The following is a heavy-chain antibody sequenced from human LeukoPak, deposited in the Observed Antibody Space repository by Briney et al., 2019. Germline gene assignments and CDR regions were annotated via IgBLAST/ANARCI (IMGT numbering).Heavy chain of an antibody. D-gene: IGHD1-1*01. CDR3: AKGITHMKWNDWGDAFDF. CDR1: GFTFDDYA. V-gene: IGHV3-9*01. Sequence: GGSLRLSCAASGFTFDDYAMHWVRQAPGKGLEWVSSVSWNGGLKGYADSVKGRFTISRDNAKTSLYLQMNSLRPEDTAFYYCAKGITHMKWNDWGDAFDFWGPGTKVTVSS. J-gene: IGHJ3*01. CDR2: VSWNGGLK.